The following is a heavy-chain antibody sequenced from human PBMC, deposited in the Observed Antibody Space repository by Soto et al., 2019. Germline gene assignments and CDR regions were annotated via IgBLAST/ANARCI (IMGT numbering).Heavy chain of an antibody. CDR3: ARDIREMATAYAFDI. V-gene: IGHV1-2*02. D-gene: IGHD5-18*01. CDR1: GGTFSSYA. J-gene: IGHJ3*02. Sequence: ASVKVSCKASGGTFSSYAISWVRQAPGQGLEWMGWINPNSGGTNYAQKFQGRVTMTRDTSISTAYMELSRLRSDDTAVYYCARDIREMATAYAFDIWGQGTMVTVSS. CDR2: INPNSGGT.